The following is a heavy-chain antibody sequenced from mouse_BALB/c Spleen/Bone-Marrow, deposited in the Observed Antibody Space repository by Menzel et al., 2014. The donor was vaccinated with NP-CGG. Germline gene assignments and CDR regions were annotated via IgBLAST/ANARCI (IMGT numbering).Heavy chain of an antibody. Sequence: EVQLQQSGAELVKPGASVKLSCTASGFNIKDTYMHWVKQRPEQGLEWIGRIDPANGNTKYDPKFQGKATITADTSSNTAYLQLSSLTSEDIAVYYCARSRDYGSSYYAMDYWGQGTSVTVSS. D-gene: IGHD1-1*01. J-gene: IGHJ4*01. CDR1: GFNIKDTY. V-gene: IGHV14-3*02. CDR3: ARSRDYGSSYYAMDY. CDR2: IDPANGNT.